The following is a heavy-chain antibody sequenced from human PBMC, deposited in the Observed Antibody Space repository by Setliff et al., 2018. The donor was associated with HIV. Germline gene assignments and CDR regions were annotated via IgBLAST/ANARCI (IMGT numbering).Heavy chain of an antibody. D-gene: IGHD3-10*01. CDR2: INTHSGYT. V-gene: IGHV1-18*01. J-gene: IGHJ4*02. CDR3: VREVKGANFQYFDY. CDR1: GYTFNNYG. Sequence: GASVKVSCKASGYTFNNYGISWVRQAPGQGLEWMGWINTHSGYTNYAQNVQGRVTVTMDTSISTAYMGLSRLRSDDTAVYYCVREVKGANFQYFDYWGQRTLVTVSS.